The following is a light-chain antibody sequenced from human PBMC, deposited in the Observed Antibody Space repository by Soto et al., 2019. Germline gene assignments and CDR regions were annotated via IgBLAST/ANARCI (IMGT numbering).Light chain of an antibody. CDR2: KTE. J-gene: IGLJ3*02. CDR3: TSWDDSLNIWV. Sequence: QPVLTQPPSASGNPGQRVTISCSGSSANLARNSVNWYQQFPGTAPQLLIYKTEQRPSGVPDRYSGSTSCTSASLAITGLQSEDEGYYYCTSWDDSLNIWVFGGGTKLTVL. V-gene: IGLV1-44*01. CDR1: SANLARNS.